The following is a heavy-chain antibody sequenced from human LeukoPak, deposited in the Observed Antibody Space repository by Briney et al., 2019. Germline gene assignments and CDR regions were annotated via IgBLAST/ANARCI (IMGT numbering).Heavy chain of an antibody. CDR2: ISPGGGTT. CDR3: AKDASPSKWRGYSGRAGGPPLGF. Sequence: GGSLRLSCAVSGFAFGSEAMSWVRQSPARGLEWVASISPGGGTTYYADYVKGRFTISRDNSKNTLYLQMNSLRAEDTAVYYCAKDASPSKWRGYSGRAGGPPLGFWGQGTLVTVSS. D-gene: IGHD3-3*01. J-gene: IGHJ4*02. CDR1: GFAFGSEA. V-gene: IGHV3-23*01.